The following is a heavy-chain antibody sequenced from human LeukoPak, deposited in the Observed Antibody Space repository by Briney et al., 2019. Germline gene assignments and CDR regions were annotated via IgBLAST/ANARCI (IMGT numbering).Heavy chain of an antibody. CDR3: ATSGEDYAFDI. CDR1: GGSFSGYY. J-gene: IGHJ3*02. V-gene: IGHV4-34*01. Sequence: KPSETLSLTCAVYGGSFSGYYWSWIRQPPGKGLEWIGSIYYSGSTYYNPSLKSRVTISVDTSKNQFSLKLSSVTAADTAVYYCATSGEDYAFDIWGQGTMVTVSS. D-gene: IGHD3-16*01. CDR2: IYYSGST.